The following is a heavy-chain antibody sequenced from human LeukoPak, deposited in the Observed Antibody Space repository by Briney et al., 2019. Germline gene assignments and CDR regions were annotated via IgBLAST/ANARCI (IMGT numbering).Heavy chain of an antibody. CDR3: ARIRDGYNDAYDI. Sequence: ASVKVSCKASGYTFTFYYIRWVRQAPGQGLEWMGWIFPNNGNTKYAQKFQGRVTMTRDTSASTVYMELSSLRSEDTAIYYCARIRDGYNDAYDIWGQGTVVTVPS. D-gene: IGHD5-24*01. CDR1: GYTFTFYY. J-gene: IGHJ3*02. V-gene: IGHV1-2*02. CDR2: IFPNNGNT.